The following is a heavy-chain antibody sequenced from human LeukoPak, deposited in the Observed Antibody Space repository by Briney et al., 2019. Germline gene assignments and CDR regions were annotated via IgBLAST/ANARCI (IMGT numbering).Heavy chain of an antibody. V-gene: IGHV1-46*01. CDR3: ARGPWIYSGYPSYYCDY. CDR1: GYSFTSHQ. Sequence: GASVKVSCKASGYSFTSHQMHWVRQAPGQGLEWMGIINPATVSTNYAQKFQGRVTMTRDMSTSTVYMELSSLRSEDTAVYYCARGPWIYSGYPSYYCDYWGQGTLVTVSS. CDR2: INPATVST. D-gene: IGHD5-12*01. J-gene: IGHJ4*02.